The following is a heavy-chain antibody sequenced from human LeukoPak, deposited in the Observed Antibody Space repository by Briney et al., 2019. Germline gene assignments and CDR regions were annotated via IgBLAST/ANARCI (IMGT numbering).Heavy chain of an antibody. CDR1: RYIFTAYY. CDR3: VRDPGRYFDY. Sequence: ASVKVSCKPSRYIFTAYYMHCVRQAPGQRLERMGWINPNNGGTNHAQKFQGRVTMTRDTYISTAYMELRRLRSDDTAVYYCVRDPGRYFDYWGQGTLVTVSS. CDR2: INPNNGGT. V-gene: IGHV1-2*02. J-gene: IGHJ4*02.